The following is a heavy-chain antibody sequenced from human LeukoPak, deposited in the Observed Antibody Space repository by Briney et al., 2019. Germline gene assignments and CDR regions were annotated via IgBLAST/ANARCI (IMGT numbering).Heavy chain of an antibody. V-gene: IGHV4-4*02. Sequence: SETLPLTCAVSGGSISNSNWWSWVRQPPGKGLEWIGEIYHSGSTNYNPSLKSRVTISVDTSKNQFSLKLSSVTAADTAVYYCARRKNYYDSSGYGYYFDYWGQGTLVTVSS. CDR2: IYHSGST. D-gene: IGHD3-22*01. J-gene: IGHJ4*02. CDR3: ARRKNYYDSSGYGYYFDY. CDR1: GGSISNSNW.